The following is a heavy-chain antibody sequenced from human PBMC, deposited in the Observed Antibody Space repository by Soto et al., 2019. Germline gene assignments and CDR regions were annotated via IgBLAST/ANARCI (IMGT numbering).Heavy chain of an antibody. CDR3: ARGNDDYGDYGGAFDI. V-gene: IGHV4-30-4*01. Sequence: QVQLQESGPGLVKPSQTLSLTCTVSGGSISSGDYYWSWIRQPPGKGLEWIGYIYYSGSTYYNPSLKSRVTISVDTSKNQCSLKLSSVTAADTAVYYCARGNDDYGDYGGAFDIWGQGTMVTVSS. CDR2: IYYSGST. CDR1: GGSISSGDYY. J-gene: IGHJ3*02. D-gene: IGHD4-17*01.